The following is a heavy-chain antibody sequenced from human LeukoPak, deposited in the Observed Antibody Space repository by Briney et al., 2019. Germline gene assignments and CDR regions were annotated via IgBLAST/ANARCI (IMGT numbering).Heavy chain of an antibody. D-gene: IGHD3/OR15-3a*01. Sequence: ASETLSLTCTVSGVSISSSNSYWGWIRQPPGKGLEWIGSIYYSGNTYYNASLKSQVSISIDTSKNQFSLKVTSLTAADTAVYYCARQTGSGLFILPGGQGTLVTVSS. V-gene: IGHV4-39*01. CDR1: GVSISSSNSY. CDR3: ARQTGSGLFILP. J-gene: IGHJ4*02. CDR2: IYYSGNT.